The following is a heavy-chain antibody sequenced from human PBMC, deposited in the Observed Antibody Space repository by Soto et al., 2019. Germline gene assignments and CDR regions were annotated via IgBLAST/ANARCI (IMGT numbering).Heavy chain of an antibody. CDR2: IIPIFGTA. Sequence: SVKVSCKASGGTFSSYAISWVRQAPGQGLEWMGGIIPIFGTANYAQKFQGRVTITADESTSTAYMELSSLRSEDTAVYYCARDGYNRAAFDIWGQGTMVTVSS. D-gene: IGHD5-12*01. J-gene: IGHJ3*02. V-gene: IGHV1-69*13. CDR1: GGTFSSYA. CDR3: ARDGYNRAAFDI.